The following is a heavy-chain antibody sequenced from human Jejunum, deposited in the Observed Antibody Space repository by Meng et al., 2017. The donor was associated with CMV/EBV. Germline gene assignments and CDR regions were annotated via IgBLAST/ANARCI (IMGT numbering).Heavy chain of an antibody. Sequence: DYDMSWIRQAPGKGLEWVSYISSRGSNIYYADSVKGRFTSSRDNAKNSLYLQMNSLRAEDRAVYYCARSKKTFNYDTSGPDAFDIWGQGTRVTVSS. D-gene: IGHD3-22*01. CDR3: ARSKKTFNYDTSGPDAFDI. V-gene: IGHV3-11*01. CDR2: ISSRGSNI. J-gene: IGHJ3*02. CDR1: DYD.